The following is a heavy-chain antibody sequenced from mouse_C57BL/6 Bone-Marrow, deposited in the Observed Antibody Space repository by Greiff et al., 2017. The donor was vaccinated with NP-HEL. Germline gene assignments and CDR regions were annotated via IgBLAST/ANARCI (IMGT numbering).Heavy chain of an antibody. V-gene: IGHV14-4*01. Sequence: VTLKESGAELVRPGASVKLSCTASGFNIKDDYMHWVKQRPEQGLEWIGWIDPENGDTEYASKFQGKATITADTSSNTAYLQLSSLTSEDTAVYYCTGGVPGFDYWGQGTTLTVSS. CDR1: GFNIKDDY. CDR2: IDPENGDT. J-gene: IGHJ2*01. D-gene: IGHD2-14*01. CDR3: TGGVPGFDY.